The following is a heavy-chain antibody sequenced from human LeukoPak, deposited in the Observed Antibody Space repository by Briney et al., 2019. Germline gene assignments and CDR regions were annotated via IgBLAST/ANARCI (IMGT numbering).Heavy chain of an antibody. CDR2: ISAYNGNT. D-gene: IGHD2-2*01. Sequence: ASVKVSCKASGYTFTSYGTSWVRQAPGQGLEWMGWISAYNGNTYYAQNLQGRVTMTTDTSTSTAYMELRSPRSDDTAMYYCARVGVYCTSTSCHDYWGQGTLVTVSS. J-gene: IGHJ4*02. CDR1: GYTFTSYG. V-gene: IGHV1-18*01. CDR3: ARVGVYCTSTSCHDY.